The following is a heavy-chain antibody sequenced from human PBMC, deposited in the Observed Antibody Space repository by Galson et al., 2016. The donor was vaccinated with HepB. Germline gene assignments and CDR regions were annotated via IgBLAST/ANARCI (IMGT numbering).Heavy chain of an antibody. Sequence: SVKVSCKVSGFGLSELTMHWVRQGPGQGLEWMGSFDPEDGETTYAQRLQVRVTMTADTSPDTVSLELKSLRAEDTALYYCVVIPDNYSTGTYRDYWGLGTLVIVSS. D-gene: IGHD4-17*01. V-gene: IGHV1-24*01. J-gene: IGHJ4*02. CDR1: GFGLSELT. CDR3: VVIPDNYSTGTYRDY. CDR2: FDPEDGET.